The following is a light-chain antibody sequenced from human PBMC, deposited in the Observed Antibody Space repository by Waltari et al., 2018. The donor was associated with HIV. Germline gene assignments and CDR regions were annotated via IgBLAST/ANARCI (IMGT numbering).Light chain of an antibody. CDR1: GSNTGEGYD. CDR2: GTR. V-gene: IGLV1-40*01. J-gene: IGLJ3*02. CDR3: QSYDSGLSGWV. Sequence: QSVLTQPTAVSGAQGQRVTISCTGSGSNTGEGYDVHCYEQLPGNAPKLLIYGTRHRLSGVHDRFSGSKSGTSASLAITGLQAEDEADYYCQSYDSGLSGWVFGGGTKLTVL.